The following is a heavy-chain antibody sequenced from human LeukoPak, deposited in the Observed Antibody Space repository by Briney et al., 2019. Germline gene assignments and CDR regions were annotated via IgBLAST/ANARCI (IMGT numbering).Heavy chain of an antibody. CDR1: GFTFSSYS. V-gene: IGHV3-48*02. Sequence: GGSLRLSCADSGFTFSSYSMNWVRQAPGKGLEWVSYISSNSITIYYADSVKGRFTISRDSAKNSLYLQMNSLRDEDTAVYYCARVYSALEYGGRGTLVTVSS. CDR3: ARVYSALEY. J-gene: IGHJ4*02. CDR2: ISSNSITI. D-gene: IGHD2-8*01.